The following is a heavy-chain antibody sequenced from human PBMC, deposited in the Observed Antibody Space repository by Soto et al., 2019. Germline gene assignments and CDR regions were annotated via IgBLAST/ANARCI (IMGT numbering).Heavy chain of an antibody. J-gene: IGHJ4*02. D-gene: IGHD3-10*01. CDR2: IYYSGST. V-gene: IGHV4-31*03. Sequence: SETLSLTCTVSGGSISGGGYYWIWIRQHPGKGLEWIGYIYYSGSTYYNPSLKSRVTISVDTSKNQFSLKLSSVTAADTAVYYCARDSYYYGSGSFPLWGQGTLVTVSS. CDR3: ARDSYYYGSGSFPL. CDR1: GGSISGGGYY.